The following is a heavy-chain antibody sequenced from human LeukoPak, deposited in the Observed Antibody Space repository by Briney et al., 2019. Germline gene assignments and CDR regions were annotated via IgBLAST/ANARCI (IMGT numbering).Heavy chain of an antibody. J-gene: IGHJ4*02. V-gene: IGHV1-18*01. D-gene: IGHD1-26*01. Sequence: GASVKVSCKASGYSFRGYGISWVRPAPGQGLEWMGWISAYNGNTNYAQKFQGRVTMTTDTSTSTAYMELTSLISDDTAVYYCARDGFRGATDYWGQGTLVTVSS. CDR2: ISAYNGNT. CDR3: ARDGFRGATDY. CDR1: GYSFRGYG.